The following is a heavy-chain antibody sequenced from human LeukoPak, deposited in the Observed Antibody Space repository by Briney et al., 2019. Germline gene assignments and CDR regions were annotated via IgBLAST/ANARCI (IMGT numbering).Heavy chain of an antibody. CDR3: AKERCGGDCYQGY. Sequence: PGGSLRLSCAASGFTFSSYGMHWVRQAPGKGLEWVAVISYDGSSKYYADSVKGRFTISRDNSKNTLYLQMNSLRAEDTAVYYCAKERCGGDCYQGYWGQGTLVTVSS. V-gene: IGHV3-30*18. J-gene: IGHJ4*02. D-gene: IGHD2-21*02. CDR2: ISYDGSSK. CDR1: GFTFSSYG.